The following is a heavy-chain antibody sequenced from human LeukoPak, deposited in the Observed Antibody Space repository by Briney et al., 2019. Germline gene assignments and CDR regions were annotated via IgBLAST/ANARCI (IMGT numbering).Heavy chain of an antibody. CDR1: GFTFSSYA. V-gene: IGHV3-23*01. CDR2: ISGSGGST. Sequence: GGSLRLSCAASGFTFSSYAMSWVRQAPGKGLEWVSAISGSGGSTCYADSVKGRFTISRDNSKNTLYMQMNSLRAEDTAVYYCAKDQSSSWSIDAFDIWGQGTMVTVSS. J-gene: IGHJ3*02. D-gene: IGHD6-13*01. CDR3: AKDQSSSWSIDAFDI.